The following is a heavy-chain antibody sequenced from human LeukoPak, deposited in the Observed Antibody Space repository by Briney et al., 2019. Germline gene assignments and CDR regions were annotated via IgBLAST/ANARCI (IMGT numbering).Heavy chain of an antibody. Sequence: GGSLRLSCAASGFTFSNAWMSWVRQAPGKGLEWVGRIKSKTDGGTTDYAAPVKGRFTISRDDSKNTLYLQMNSLKTEDTAVYYCTTRIGYCSGGSCSAVDYWAREPWSPSPQ. CDR1: GFTFSNAW. V-gene: IGHV3-15*01. D-gene: IGHD2-15*01. CDR2: IKSKTDGGTT. J-gene: IGHJ4*02. CDR3: TTRIGYCSGGSCSAVDY.